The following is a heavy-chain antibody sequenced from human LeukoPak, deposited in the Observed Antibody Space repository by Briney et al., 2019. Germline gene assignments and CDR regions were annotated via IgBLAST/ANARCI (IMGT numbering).Heavy chain of an antibody. CDR2: ISAYNGNT. CDR3: ARVPAEEDAFDI. V-gene: IGHV1-18*01. J-gene: IGHJ3*02. Sequence: EASVKVSCKASGGTFSSYGISWVRQAPGQGLEWMGWISAYNGNTNYAQKLQGRVTMTTDTSTSTAYMELRSLRSDDTAVYYCARVPAEEDAFDIWGQGTMVTVSS. CDR1: GGTFSSYG. D-gene: IGHD1-14*01.